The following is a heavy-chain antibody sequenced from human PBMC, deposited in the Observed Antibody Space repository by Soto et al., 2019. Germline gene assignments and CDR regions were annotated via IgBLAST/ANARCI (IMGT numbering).Heavy chain of an antibody. CDR2: IYYSGST. CDR1: GGSISSYY. Sequence: SPTLSLPCTVSGGSISSYYWSWIRQPPGKGLEWIRYIYYSGSTNYNPSLKSRVTISVDTSKNQFSLKLSSVTAADTAVYYCARSGCSSTSCYESWGQGTLVTVSS. V-gene: IGHV4-59*08. D-gene: IGHD2-2*01. J-gene: IGHJ5*02. CDR3: ARSGCSSTSCYES.